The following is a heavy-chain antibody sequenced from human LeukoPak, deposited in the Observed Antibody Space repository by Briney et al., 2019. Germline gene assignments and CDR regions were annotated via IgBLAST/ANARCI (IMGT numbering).Heavy chain of an antibody. D-gene: IGHD3-22*01. V-gene: IGHV1-69*02. Sequence: ASVKVSCKASGYTFTGYYMHWVRQAPGQGLEWTGRIIPILGIANYAQKFQGRVTITADKSTSTAYMELSSLRSEDTAVYYCASQDDRRWFDPWGQGTLVTVSS. CDR2: IIPILGIA. CDR3: ASQDDRRWFDP. J-gene: IGHJ5*02. CDR1: GYTFTGYY.